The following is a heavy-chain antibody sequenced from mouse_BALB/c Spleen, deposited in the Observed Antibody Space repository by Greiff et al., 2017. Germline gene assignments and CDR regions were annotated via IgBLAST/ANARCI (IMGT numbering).Heavy chain of an antibody. V-gene: IGHV2-6-7*01. CDR3: ARSYYDEGFAY. CDR2: IWGDGST. Sequence: QVQLKQSGPGLVAPSQSLSITCTVSGFSLTGYGVNWVRQPPGKGLEWLGMIWGDGSTDYNSALKSRLSISKDNSKSQVFLKMNSLQTGDTARYYCARSYYDEGFAYWGQGTLVTVSA. J-gene: IGHJ3*01. D-gene: IGHD2-4*01. CDR1: GFSLTGYG.